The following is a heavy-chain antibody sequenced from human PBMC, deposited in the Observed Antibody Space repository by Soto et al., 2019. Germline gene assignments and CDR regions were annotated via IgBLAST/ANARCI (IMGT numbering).Heavy chain of an antibody. Sequence: ASVKVSCKASGGTFSTYTMTWVRQAPGQGLEWMGGVIPLFGTANYAQKFQGRVTITADESTSTVYMELSSLRSEDTAVYYCARSQDSSGYWNNCFDPWGQGTLVTVSS. D-gene: IGHD3-22*01. CDR1: GGTFSTYT. CDR2: VIPLFGTA. J-gene: IGHJ5*02. CDR3: ARSQDSSGYWNNCFDP. V-gene: IGHV1-69*13.